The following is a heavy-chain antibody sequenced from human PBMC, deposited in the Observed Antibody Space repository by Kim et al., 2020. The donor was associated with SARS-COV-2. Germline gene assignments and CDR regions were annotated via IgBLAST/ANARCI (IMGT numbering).Heavy chain of an antibody. V-gene: IGHV3-30*02. Sequence: GDSVEGRFTISRDKSTNTVSLEMRSLRPDDTAVYYCAKELGRGHEKGPCDSWGRGTMVTVSS. J-gene: IGHJ4*02. D-gene: IGHD3-16*01. CDR3: AKELGRGHEKGPCDS.